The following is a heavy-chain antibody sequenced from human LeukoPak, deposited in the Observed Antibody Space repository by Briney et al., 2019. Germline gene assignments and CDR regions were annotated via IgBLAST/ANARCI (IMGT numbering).Heavy chain of an antibody. J-gene: IGHJ4*02. CDR2: IIPILGIA. CDR1: GGTFSSYA. D-gene: IGHD4-17*01. V-gene: IGHV1-69*04. CDR3: ARPTANYGFDY. Sequence: SVKVSCKASGGTFSSYAISWVRQAPGQGLEWMGRIIPILGIANYAQKFQGRVTITADKSTSTAYMELSSLRSEDTAVYYCARPTANYGFDYWGQGTLVTVSS.